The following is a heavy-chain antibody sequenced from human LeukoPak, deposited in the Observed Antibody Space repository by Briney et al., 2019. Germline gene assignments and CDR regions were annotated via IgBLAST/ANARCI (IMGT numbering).Heavy chain of an antibody. CDR2: IWYDGSNK. D-gene: IGHD2-15*01. CDR1: GFTFSSYG. J-gene: IGHJ2*01. V-gene: IGHV3-33*01. CDR3: ARDYFSRAALLGYFDL. Sequence: AGRSLRLSCAASGFTFSSYGMHWVRQAPGRGLEWVAVIWYDGSNKYYADSVKGRFTISRDNSKNTLYLQMNSLRAEDTAVYYCARDYFSRAALLGYFDLWGRGTLVTVSS.